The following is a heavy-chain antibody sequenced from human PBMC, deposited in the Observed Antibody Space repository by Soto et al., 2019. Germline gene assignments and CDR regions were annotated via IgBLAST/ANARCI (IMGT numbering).Heavy chain of an antibody. J-gene: IGHJ4*02. D-gene: IGHD3-10*01. V-gene: IGHV4-31*03. Sequence: SETLSLTCTLSGASISTGGFYWTWIRQRPGKGLEWIGLIHYTGSTYYSASLKSRLSRSIDTSNNQFSLSLTSVNTEDTAVYYCARGQVLGVTNHFDSWGQGTLVTVSS. CDR2: IHYTGST. CDR1: GASISTGGFY. CDR3: ARGQVLGVTNHFDS.